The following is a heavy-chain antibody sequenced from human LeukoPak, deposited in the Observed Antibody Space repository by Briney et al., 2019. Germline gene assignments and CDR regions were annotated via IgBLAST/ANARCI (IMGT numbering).Heavy chain of an antibody. CDR1: GGSISSSSYY. Sequence: SETLSLTCTVSGGSISSSSYYWGWIRQPPGKGLEWIGEINHSGSTNYNPSLRSRVTISVDTSKNQFSLKLSSVTAADTAVYYCASRSYSGRPRAFDIWGQGTMVTVSS. CDR2: INHSGST. D-gene: IGHD1-26*01. CDR3: ASRSYSGRPRAFDI. J-gene: IGHJ3*02. V-gene: IGHV4-39*07.